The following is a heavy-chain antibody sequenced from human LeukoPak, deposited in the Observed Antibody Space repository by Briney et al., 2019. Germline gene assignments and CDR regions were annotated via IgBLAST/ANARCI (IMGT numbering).Heavy chain of an antibody. CDR2: ISSSSSYI. Sequence: GRSLRLSCAASGFTFSSYSMNWVRQAPGKGLEWVSSISSSSSYIYYADSVKGRFTISRDNAKNSLYLQMNSLSAEDTAVYYCARDQSGWYLEYFQHWGQGTLVTVSS. CDR3: ARDQSGWYLEYFQH. D-gene: IGHD6-19*01. V-gene: IGHV3-21*01. J-gene: IGHJ1*01. CDR1: GFTFSSYS.